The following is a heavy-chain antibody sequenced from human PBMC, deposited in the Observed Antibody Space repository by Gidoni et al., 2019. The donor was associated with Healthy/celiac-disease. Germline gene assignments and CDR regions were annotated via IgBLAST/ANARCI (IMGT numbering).Heavy chain of an antibody. CDR2: MSGSGGST. CDR1: GITFSSYA. CDR3: AKLGAMGPLNWFDP. Sequence: EVQLLESGGGLVQPGGSLRLSCAASGITFSSYAMSWVRQAPGKGLEWVSAMSGSGGSTYYADSVKGRFTISRDNSKNTLYLQMNSLRAEDTAVYYCAKLGAMGPLNWFDPWGQGTLVTVSS. V-gene: IGHV3-23*01. J-gene: IGHJ5*02.